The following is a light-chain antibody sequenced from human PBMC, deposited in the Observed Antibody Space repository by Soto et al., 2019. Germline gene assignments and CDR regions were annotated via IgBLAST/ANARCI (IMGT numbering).Light chain of an antibody. CDR2: AAS. V-gene: IGKV1-9*01. CDR3: QQLNSYPIT. CDR1: QGISSY. Sequence: DIQLTQSPSFLSASVGDRVTITCRASQGISSYLAWYQQKPGKAPKLLIYAASTLQSGVPSRFSGSGSGTEFTLTISSLQPEDFATYSWQQLNSYPITFGQGTRLEIK. J-gene: IGKJ5*01.